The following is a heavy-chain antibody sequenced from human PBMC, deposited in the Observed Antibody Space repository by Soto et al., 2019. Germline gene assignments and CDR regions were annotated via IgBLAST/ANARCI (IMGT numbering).Heavy chain of an antibody. CDR3: AKEGGAAPRY. CDR2: ISWNSGSI. CDR1: GFTFDDYA. J-gene: IGHJ4*02. D-gene: IGHD6-6*01. Sequence: EVQLVESGGGLVQPGRSLRLSCAASGFTFDDYAMHWVQQAPGKGLEWVSGISWNSGSIGYADSVKGRFTISRDNAKNSLYLQMNSLRAEDTALYYCAKEGGAAPRYWGQGTLVTVSS. V-gene: IGHV3-9*01.